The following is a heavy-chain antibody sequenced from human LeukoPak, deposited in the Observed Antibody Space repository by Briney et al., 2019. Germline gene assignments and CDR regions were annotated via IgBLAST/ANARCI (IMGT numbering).Heavy chain of an antibody. CDR1: GASISSDY. Sequence: PSETLSLTCTVSGASISSDYWTWIRQPPGRGLEWIGNIYYSGSANYNPSLMSRVTISLDMPKNQFSLKLSSVTAADTAIYYCARGEWWLDPWGQGTLVAVSS. CDR3: ARGEWWLDP. V-gene: IGHV4-59*01. J-gene: IGHJ5*02. CDR2: IYYSGSA. D-gene: IGHD2-8*01.